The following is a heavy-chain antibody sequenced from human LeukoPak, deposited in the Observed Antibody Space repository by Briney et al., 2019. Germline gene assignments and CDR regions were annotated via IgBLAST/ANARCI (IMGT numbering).Heavy chain of an antibody. CDR1: GGSISSTNYY. D-gene: IGHD6-13*01. V-gene: IGHV4-39*01. Sequence: SETLSLTCTVSGGSISSTNYYWGWIRQPPGKGLEWIGNIYYTGSTYYNPSLKSRVTISVDTSKNLFSLKLSSVTAADTAVYYCARREGIIASADFFDYWGQGTLVTVSS. J-gene: IGHJ4*02. CDR2: IYYTGST. CDR3: ARREGIIASADFFDY.